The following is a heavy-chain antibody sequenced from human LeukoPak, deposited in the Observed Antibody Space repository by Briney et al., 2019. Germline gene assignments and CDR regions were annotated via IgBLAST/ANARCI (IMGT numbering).Heavy chain of an antibody. CDR3: ARRAGAYSHPYDY. CDR1: GFTFNDYA. V-gene: IGHV3-21*01. J-gene: IGHJ4*02. D-gene: IGHD4/OR15-4a*01. CDR2: ISSSSSYI. Sequence: PGGSLRLSCAASGFTFNDYAMNWVRQAPGKGLEWVSSISSSSSYIYYADSVKGRFTISRDNAKNSLYLQMNSLRAEDTAVYYCARRAGAYSHPYDYWGQGTLVTVSS.